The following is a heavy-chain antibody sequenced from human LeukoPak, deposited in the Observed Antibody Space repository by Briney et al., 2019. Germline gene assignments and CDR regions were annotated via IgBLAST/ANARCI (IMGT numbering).Heavy chain of an antibody. CDR3: ARDSRGAFGV. D-gene: IGHD3-10*01. Sequence: GGSLRLSCAASGFTFTDYYISWIRQAPGKGPEWLSYISPSSTTIIYAASVKGRFTISRDNAKNSLYLQMNSLRAEDTALYYCARDSRGAFGVWGQGTMVTVSS. V-gene: IGHV3-11*01. CDR2: ISPSSTTI. CDR1: GFTFTDYY. J-gene: IGHJ3*01.